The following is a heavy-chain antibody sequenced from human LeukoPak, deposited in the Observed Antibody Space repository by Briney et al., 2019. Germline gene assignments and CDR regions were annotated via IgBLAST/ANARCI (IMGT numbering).Heavy chain of an antibody. D-gene: IGHD5-18*01. J-gene: IGHJ6*02. CDR2: ISGSGGST. CDR1: GFTFSSYA. V-gene: IGHV3-23*01. Sequence: GGSLRLSCAASGFTFSSYAMSWVRQAPGKGLEWVSAISGSGGSTYYADSVKGRFTISRDNSKNTLYLQMNSLRAEDTAVYYCARAPVEYSYGPDYYYYYGMDVWGQGTTVTVSS. CDR3: ARAPVEYSYGPDYYYYYGMDV.